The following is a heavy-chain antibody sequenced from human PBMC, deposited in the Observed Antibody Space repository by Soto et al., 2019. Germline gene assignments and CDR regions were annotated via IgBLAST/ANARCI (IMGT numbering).Heavy chain of an antibody. J-gene: IGHJ4*02. CDR2: IFHDGTA. Sequence: SETLSLTXAVSGVSISSGNWWTWVRQTPQRGLEYIGEIFHDGTANYYPSFERRVAISVDTSKNQFSLKLTSVTAADTAIYFRARLVYDTRLNYMYFDFWGQGDLVTVSS. CDR1: GVSISSGNW. D-gene: IGHD2-8*01. V-gene: IGHV4-4*02. CDR3: ARLVYDTRLNYMYFDF.